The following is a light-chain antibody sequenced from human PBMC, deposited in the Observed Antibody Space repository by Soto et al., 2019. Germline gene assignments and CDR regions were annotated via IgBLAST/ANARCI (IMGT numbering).Light chain of an antibody. J-gene: IGKJ1*01. CDR3: QQYNNWPPWT. CDR2: GAS. V-gene: IGKV3-15*01. Sequence: EIVMTQSPATLSVSPGERATLSCRASQSVSSNLALYQQKPGQAPRLLIYGASTRATGCPVRFSGSGSGTEFTLTITSLQSEDFAVYYCQQYNNWPPWTFGQGTKVEIK. CDR1: QSVSSN.